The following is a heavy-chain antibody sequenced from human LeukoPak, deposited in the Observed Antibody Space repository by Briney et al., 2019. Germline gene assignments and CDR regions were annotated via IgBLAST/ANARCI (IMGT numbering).Heavy chain of an antibody. D-gene: IGHD3-22*01. V-gene: IGHV3-23*01. Sequence: PGGSLRLSCGASGFIFSKYAMSWVRQAPSKGLEWVSAISGSGVYTYYADSVKGRFTISRDNSKNMIYLQMNSLRVEDTAVYYCAKDQSIEKWLSFHYWGQGTLVTVSS. CDR2: ISGSGVYT. CDR3: AKDQSIEKWLSFHY. J-gene: IGHJ4*02. CDR1: GFIFSKYA.